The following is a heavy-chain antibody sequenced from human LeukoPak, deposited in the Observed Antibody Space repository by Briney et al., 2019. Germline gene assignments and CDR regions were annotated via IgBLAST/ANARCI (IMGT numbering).Heavy chain of an antibody. CDR2: IYYSGST. V-gene: IGHV4-39*01. CDR1: GGSISSSSYY. D-gene: IGHD6-19*01. Sequence: SETLSLTCTVSGGSISSSSYYWGWIRQPPGKGLEWIGSIYYSGSTYYNPSLKSRVTISVDTSKNQFSLKLSSVTAADTAVYYCTSYSSGWGGSNSRDYWGQGTLVTVSS. CDR3: TSYSSGWGGSNSRDY. J-gene: IGHJ4*02.